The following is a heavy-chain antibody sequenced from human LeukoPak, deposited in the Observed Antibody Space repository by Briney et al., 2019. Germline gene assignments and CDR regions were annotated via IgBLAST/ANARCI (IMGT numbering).Heavy chain of an antibody. CDR1: GYTFTTYD. V-gene: IGHV1-8*01. J-gene: IGHJ6*02. CDR3: ARTYYYDSADFRILYGMDV. Sequence: ASVTVSCKASGYTFTTYDINWVRQATGQGLEWMGWMDPNSGNTGYAQKFQGRVTMTRNTSIRTAYMELSSLRSEDTAVYYCARTYYYDSADFRILYGMDVWGQGTTVTVSS. CDR2: MDPNSGNT. D-gene: IGHD3-22*01.